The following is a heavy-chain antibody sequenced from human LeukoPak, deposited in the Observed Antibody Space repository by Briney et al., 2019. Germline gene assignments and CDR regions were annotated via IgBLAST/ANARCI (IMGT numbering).Heavy chain of an antibody. V-gene: IGHV4-30-2*01. D-gene: IGHD1-26*01. CDR3: ARDGSIRGYYYGMDV. CDR2: IYHSGST. J-gene: IGHJ6*02. Sequence: SQTLSLTCAVSGGSISSGGYSWSWIRQPPGKGLECIGYIYHSGSTYYNPSLKSRVTISVDRSKNQFSLKLSSVTAADTAVYYCARDGSIRGYYYGMDVWGQGTTVTVSS. CDR1: GGSISSGGYS.